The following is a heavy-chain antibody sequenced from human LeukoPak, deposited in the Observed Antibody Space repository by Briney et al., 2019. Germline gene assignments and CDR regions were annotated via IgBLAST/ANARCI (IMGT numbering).Heavy chain of an antibody. CDR3: ARGNYCSGGSCYDGAFDY. D-gene: IGHD2-15*01. CDR2: ISAYNGNT. V-gene: IGHV1-18*01. CDR1: AYTFTSYG. Sequence: ASVKVSCKASAYTFTSYGISWVRQAPGQGLEWMGWISAYNGNTNYAQKLQGRVTMTTDTSTSTAYMELRSLRSDDTAVYYCARGNYCSGGSCYDGAFDYWGQGTLVTVSS. J-gene: IGHJ4*02.